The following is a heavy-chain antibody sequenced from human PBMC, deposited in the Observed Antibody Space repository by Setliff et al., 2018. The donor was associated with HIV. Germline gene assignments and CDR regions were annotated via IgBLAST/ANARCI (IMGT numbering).Heavy chain of an antibody. Sequence: GSLRLSCAGSGFNFGGYSMSWVRQAPGKGLEWVSSIYGGGGTTFYADSVKGRFTISRDNSNNALYLQMNSLRVEDTGTYYCMRWGLPXAIDYWGQGMLVTVS. CDR1: GFNFGGYS. J-gene: IGHJ4*02. CDR2: IYGGGGTT. D-gene: IGHD2-21*02. V-gene: IGHV3-23*01. CDR3: MRWGLPXAIDY.